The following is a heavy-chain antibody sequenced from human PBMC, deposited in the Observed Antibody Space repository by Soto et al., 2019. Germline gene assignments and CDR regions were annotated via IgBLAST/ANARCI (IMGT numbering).Heavy chain of an antibody. CDR1: GFTFSSYA. D-gene: IGHD2-15*01. CDR3: ASTSSAAY. J-gene: IGHJ4*02. V-gene: IGHV3-30-3*01. CDR2: ISYDGSNK. Sequence: LRLSCAASGFTFSSYAMHWVRQAPGKGLEWVAVISYDGSNKYYADSVKGRFTISRDNSKNTLYLQMNSLRAEDTAVYYCASTSSAAYWGQGTLVTVSS.